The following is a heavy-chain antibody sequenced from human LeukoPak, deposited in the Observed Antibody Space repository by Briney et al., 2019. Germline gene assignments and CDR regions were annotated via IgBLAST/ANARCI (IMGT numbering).Heavy chain of an antibody. V-gene: IGHV1-2*02. J-gene: IGHJ4*02. D-gene: IGHD1-26*01. Sequence: ASVKVSCKASGYTFTGYYIHWVRQAPGQGLEWMGWIHPNSGGTNYAQKFQGRVTMTRDTPISTAYMELSRLRSDDTAVYYCARGRGSWGFDYWGQGTLVTVSS. CDR3: ARGRGSWGFDY. CDR1: GYTFTGYY. CDR2: IHPNSGGT.